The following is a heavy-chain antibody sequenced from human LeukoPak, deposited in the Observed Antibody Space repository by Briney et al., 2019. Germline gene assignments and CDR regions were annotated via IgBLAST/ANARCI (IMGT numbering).Heavy chain of an antibody. CDR1: GFTFSSYE. CDR2: ISSSGSTI. D-gene: IGHD3-10*01. CDR3: ASSSMLKWFGESDY. V-gene: IGHV3-48*03. J-gene: IGHJ4*02. Sequence: GGSLRLSCAASGFTFSSYEMNWVRQAPGKGLEWVSYISSSGSTIYYADSVKGRFTTSRDNAKNSLYLQMNSLRAEDTAVYYCASSSMLKWFGESDYWGQGTLVTVSS.